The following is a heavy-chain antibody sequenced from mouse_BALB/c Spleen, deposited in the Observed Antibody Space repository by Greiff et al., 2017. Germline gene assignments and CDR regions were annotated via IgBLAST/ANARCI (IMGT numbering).Heavy chain of an antibody. CDR3: ARTISYGNYAMDY. CDR1: GFTFSSFG. CDR2: ISSGSSTI. D-gene: IGHD1-1*01. J-gene: IGHJ4*01. Sequence: EVKVEESGGGLVQPGGSRKLSCAASGFTFSSFGMHWVRQAPEKGLEWVAYISSGSSTIYYADTVKGRFTISRDNPKNTLFLQMTSLRSEDTAMYYCARTISYGNYAMDYWGQGTSVTVSS. V-gene: IGHV5-17*02.